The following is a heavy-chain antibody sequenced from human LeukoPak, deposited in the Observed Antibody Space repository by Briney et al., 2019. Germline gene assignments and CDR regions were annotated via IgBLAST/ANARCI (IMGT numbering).Heavy chain of an antibody. CDR1: GFTFSNAW. CDR3: TTDYLYCSGGSCYEY. V-gene: IGHV3-15*01. J-gene: IGHJ4*02. CDR2: IKSKTDGGTT. Sequence: PGGSLRLSCAASGFTFSNAWMSWVRQAPGKGLEWVGRIKSKTDGGTTDYAAPVKSRFTISRDDSKNTLYLQMNSLKTEDTAVYYCTTDYLYCSGGSCYEYWGQGTLVTVSS. D-gene: IGHD2-15*01.